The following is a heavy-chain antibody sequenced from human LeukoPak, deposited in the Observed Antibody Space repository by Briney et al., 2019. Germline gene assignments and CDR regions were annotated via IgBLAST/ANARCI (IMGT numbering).Heavy chain of an antibody. Sequence: PSQTLSLTCTVSGGSISSGGYYWSWIRQHPGKGLEWIGYIYYSGSTNYNPSLKSRVTISVDTSKNQFSLKLSSVTAADTAVYYCARGPIQLWLYYYYGMDVWGQGTTVTVSS. V-gene: IGHV4-31*03. CDR3: ARGPIQLWLYYYYGMDV. CDR1: GGSISSGGYY. J-gene: IGHJ6*02. D-gene: IGHD5-18*01. CDR2: IYYSGST.